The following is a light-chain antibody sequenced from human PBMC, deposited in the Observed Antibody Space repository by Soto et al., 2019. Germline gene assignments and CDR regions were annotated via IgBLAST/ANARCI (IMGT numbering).Light chain of an antibody. V-gene: IGKV1-33*01. CDR2: DAS. CDR1: EAISNF. CDR3: LQYDNVPYT. J-gene: IGKJ2*01. Sequence: DTQMTQSPSSLSASVGDRVTITCHASEAISNFLNWYQQKPGKAPKLLIYDASNLETGVQSRFNGSGSETDFTFTVSGLQPEDIATYYCLQYDNVPYTFGQGTKLEIK.